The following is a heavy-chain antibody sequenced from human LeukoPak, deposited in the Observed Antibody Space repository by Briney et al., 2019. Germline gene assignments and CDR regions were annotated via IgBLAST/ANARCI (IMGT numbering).Heavy chain of an antibody. CDR3: ARDVNGPYYYDSSGYVGY. CDR1: GGTFISYA. CDR2: IIPIFGTA. D-gene: IGHD3-22*01. Sequence: SVKVSCKASGGTFISYAISWVRQAPGQGLEWMGGIIPIFGTANYAQKFQGRVTITADESTSTAYMELRSLRSDDTAVYYCARDVNGPYYYDSSGYVGYWGQGTLVTVSS. V-gene: IGHV1-69*13. J-gene: IGHJ4*02.